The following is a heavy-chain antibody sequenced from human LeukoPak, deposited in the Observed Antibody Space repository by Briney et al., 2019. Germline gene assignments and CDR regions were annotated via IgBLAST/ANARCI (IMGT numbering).Heavy chain of an antibody. CDR3: AKDGGDGDYLFGVYYFDY. D-gene: IGHD4-17*01. CDR1: GFTFSSYA. V-gene: IGHV3-23*01. J-gene: IGHJ4*02. Sequence: GGSLRLSCAASGFTFSSYAMSWGREAPGKGLEWVSDISGSGRSAYYADSVKGRFTIYRDNSKNTLYLQMNNLRAEDTAVYYCAKDGGDGDYLFGVYYFDYWGQGTLVTVSS. CDR2: ISGSGRSA.